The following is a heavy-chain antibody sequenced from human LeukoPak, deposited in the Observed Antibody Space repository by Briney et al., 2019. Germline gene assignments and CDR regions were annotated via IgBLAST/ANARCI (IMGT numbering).Heavy chain of an antibody. CDR1: GFTFSSYG. J-gene: IGHJ4*02. CDR2: IRYDGSNK. D-gene: IGHD3-10*01. V-gene: IGHV3-30*02. CDR3: AKDRLLWFGELLPPYYFDY. Sequence: PGGSLRLSCAASGFTFSSYGKHWVRQAPGKGLEWVAFIRYDGSNKYYADSVKGRFTISRDNSKNTLYLQMNSLRAEDTAVYYCAKDRLLWFGELLPPYYFDYWGQGTLVTVSS.